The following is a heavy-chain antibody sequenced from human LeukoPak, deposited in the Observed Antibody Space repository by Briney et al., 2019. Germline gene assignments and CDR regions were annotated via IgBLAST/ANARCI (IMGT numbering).Heavy chain of an antibody. V-gene: IGHV3-23*01. J-gene: IGHJ4*02. CDR3: AKDDLIAVAGTSDY. D-gene: IGHD6-19*01. Sequence: GGSLRLSCAASGFTFSSYAMSWVRQAPGKGLEWVSAISGSGGSTYYADSVKGRFTISRDNSKNTLYLQMNSLRAEDTAVYYCAKDDLIAVAGTSDYWGQGTLVTVSS. CDR2: ISGSGGST. CDR1: GFTFSSYA.